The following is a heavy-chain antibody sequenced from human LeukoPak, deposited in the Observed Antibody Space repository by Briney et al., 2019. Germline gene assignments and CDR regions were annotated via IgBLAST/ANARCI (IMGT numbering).Heavy chain of an antibody. Sequence: GGSLRLSCAASGFTFSSYAMSWVRQAPGKGLEWVSAISGSGGSTYYADSVKGRFTISRDNAKNSLYLQMNSLRAEDTAVYYCARGSTGYCSGGSCYGGPWFDPWGQGTLVTVSS. D-gene: IGHD2-15*01. CDR2: ISGSGGST. CDR3: ARGSTGYCSGGSCYGGPWFDP. CDR1: GFTFSSYA. V-gene: IGHV3-23*01. J-gene: IGHJ5*02.